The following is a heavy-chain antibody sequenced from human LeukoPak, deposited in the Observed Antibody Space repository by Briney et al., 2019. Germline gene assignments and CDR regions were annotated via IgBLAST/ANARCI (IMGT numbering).Heavy chain of an antibody. CDR1: GYTFTSYG. CDR2: ISAYNGNT. CDR3: ARDLLGYCSGGSCPKMDV. J-gene: IGHJ6*02. V-gene: IGHV1-18*01. D-gene: IGHD2-15*01. Sequence: GASVKVSCKASGYTFTSYGISWVRQAPGQGLERMGWISAYNGNTNYAQKLQGRVTMTTDTSTSTAYMELRSLRSDDTAVYYCARDLLGYCSGGSCPKMDVWGQGTTVTVSS.